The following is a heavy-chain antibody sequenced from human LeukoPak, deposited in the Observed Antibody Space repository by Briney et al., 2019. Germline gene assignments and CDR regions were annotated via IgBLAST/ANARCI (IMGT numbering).Heavy chain of an antibody. CDR3: APSSLTYSSGWYGY. CDR2: INADGSST. V-gene: IGHV3-74*01. J-gene: IGHJ4*02. D-gene: IGHD6-19*01. CDR1: GFTFSSYW. Sequence: GGSLRLSCAASGFTFSSYWMHWVRQAPGKGLVWVSRINADGSSTSYADSVKGRFTISRDNAKNTLYLQMNSPRAEDTAVYYCAPSSLTYSSGWYGYWGQGTLVTVSS.